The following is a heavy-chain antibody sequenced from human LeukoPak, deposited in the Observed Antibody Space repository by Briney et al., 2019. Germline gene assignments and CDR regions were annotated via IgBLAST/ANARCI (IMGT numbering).Heavy chain of an antibody. V-gene: IGHV1-2*02. CDR2: INPNSGGA. J-gene: IGHJ4*02. Sequence: ASAKVSCKASGYTFTGYYMHWVRQAPGQGLEWMGWINPNSGGANYAQKFQGRVTMTRDTSISTAYMELSRLRSDDTAVYYCARVRSPIAAAGTSTLDYWGQGTLVTVSS. CDR3: ARVRSPIAAAGTSTLDY. D-gene: IGHD6-13*01. CDR1: GYTFTGYY.